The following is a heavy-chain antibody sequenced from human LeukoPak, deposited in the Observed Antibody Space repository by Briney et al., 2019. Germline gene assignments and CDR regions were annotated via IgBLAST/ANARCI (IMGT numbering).Heavy chain of an antibody. CDR3: ARGGTGTTSLSWFDP. CDR1: GGTFSSYA. D-gene: IGHD1-7*01. Sequence: TVKVSCKASGGTFSSYAISWVRQAHGQGLELMGGIIPIFGTANYAQKFQGRVTITTDESTSTAYMELSSLRSEDTAVYYCARGGTGTTSLSWFDPWGQGTLVTVSS. CDR2: IIPIFGTA. V-gene: IGHV1-69*05. J-gene: IGHJ5*02.